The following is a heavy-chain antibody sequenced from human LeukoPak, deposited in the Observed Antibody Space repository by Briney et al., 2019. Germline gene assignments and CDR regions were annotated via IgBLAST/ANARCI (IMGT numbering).Heavy chain of an antibody. D-gene: IGHD6-19*01. Sequence: SETLSLTCTVSGGSISSYYWSWIRRPPGKGLEWIGYVYYSGSTNYNPALKSRVTISVDTSKNQFSLKLSSVTAADTAVYYCARHAVAGTPLHAFDIWGQGTMVTVSS. V-gene: IGHV4-59*08. CDR3: ARHAVAGTPLHAFDI. J-gene: IGHJ3*02. CDR2: VYYSGST. CDR1: GGSISSYY.